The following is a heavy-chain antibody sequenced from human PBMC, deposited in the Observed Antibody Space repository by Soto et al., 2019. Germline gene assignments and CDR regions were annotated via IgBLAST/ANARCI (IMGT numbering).Heavy chain of an antibody. Sequence: ASVKVSCKASGGTFSSYTISWVRQAPGQGLEWMGRIIPILGIANYAQKFQGRVTMTEDKSTNTAYMELSSLRSEDTAVYYCATDWVWFGESETDYWGQGTLVTVSS. D-gene: IGHD3-10*01. CDR3: ATDWVWFGESETDY. J-gene: IGHJ4*02. CDR1: GGTFSSYT. CDR2: IIPILGIA. V-gene: IGHV1-69*02.